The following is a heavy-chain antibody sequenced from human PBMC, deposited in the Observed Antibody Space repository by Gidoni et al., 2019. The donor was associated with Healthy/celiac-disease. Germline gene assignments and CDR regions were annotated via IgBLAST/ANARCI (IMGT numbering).Heavy chain of an antibody. J-gene: IGHJ3*02. V-gene: IGHV3-74*01. CDR1: RIYW. Sequence: RIYWMHWVRQAPGKGLVWVSRINSDGSSTSYADSVKGRFTISRDNAKNTLYLQMNSLRAEDTAVYYCARDQTLNMIVVVHDAFDIWGQGTMVTVSS. CDR3: ARDQTLNMIVVVHDAFDI. CDR2: INSDGSST. D-gene: IGHD3-22*01.